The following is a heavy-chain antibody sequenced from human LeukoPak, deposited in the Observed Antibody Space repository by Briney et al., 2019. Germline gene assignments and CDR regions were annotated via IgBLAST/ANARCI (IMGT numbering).Heavy chain of an antibody. CDR2: ISYDGSNK. J-gene: IGHJ5*02. V-gene: IGHV3-30*04. Sequence: GGSLRLSCAASGFTFSSYAMHWVRQAPGKGLEWVAVISYDGSNKYYADSVKGRFTISRDNSKNTLYLQMNSLRAEDTAVYYCARDYSSSWSSWFDPWGQGTLVTVSS. D-gene: IGHD6-13*01. CDR1: GFTFSSYA. CDR3: ARDYSSSWSSWFDP.